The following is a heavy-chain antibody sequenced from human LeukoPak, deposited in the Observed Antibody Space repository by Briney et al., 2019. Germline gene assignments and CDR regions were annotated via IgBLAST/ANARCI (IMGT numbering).Heavy chain of an antibody. CDR2: IYTSGST. CDR1: GGSISSGSYY. J-gene: IGHJ2*01. CDR3: ARDRSKQWLSWYFDL. D-gene: IGHD6-19*01. V-gene: IGHV4-61*02. Sequence: SQTLSLTCTVCGGSISSGSYYWSWIRQPAGKGLEWIGRIYTSGSTNYNPSLKSRVTISVDTSKNQFSLKLSSVTAADTAVYYCARDRSKQWLSWYFDLWGRGTLVTVSS.